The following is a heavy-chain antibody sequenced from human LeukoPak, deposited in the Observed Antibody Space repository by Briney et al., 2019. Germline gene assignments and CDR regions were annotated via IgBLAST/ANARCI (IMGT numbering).Heavy chain of an antibody. CDR3: ARRGESTNYGDYRFDS. Sequence: GGSLRLSCKVSGFTFSSYAMSWVRQAPGKGLEWVSAISSTGGSTYHADSVKGRFTISRDNSKNTLYLQMNSLRVEDTAVYYCARRGESTNYGDYRFDSWGQGTLVIVSS. CDR1: GFTFSSYA. CDR2: ISSTGGST. J-gene: IGHJ4*02. D-gene: IGHD4-17*01. V-gene: IGHV3-23*01.